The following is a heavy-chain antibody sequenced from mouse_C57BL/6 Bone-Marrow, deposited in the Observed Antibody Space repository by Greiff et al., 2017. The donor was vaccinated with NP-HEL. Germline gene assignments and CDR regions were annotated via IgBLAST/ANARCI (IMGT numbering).Heavy chain of an antibody. CDR1: GYTFTSYW. CDR3: ARSGLGPFAY. CDR2: IHPNSGST. J-gene: IGHJ3*01. Sequence: QVHVKQPGAELVKPGASVKLSCKASGYTFTSYWMHWVKQRPGQGLEWIGMIHPNSGSTNYNEKFKSKATLTVDKSSSTAYMQLSSLTSEDSAVYYCARSGLGPFAYWGQGTLVTVSA. V-gene: IGHV1-64*01. D-gene: IGHD4-1*01.